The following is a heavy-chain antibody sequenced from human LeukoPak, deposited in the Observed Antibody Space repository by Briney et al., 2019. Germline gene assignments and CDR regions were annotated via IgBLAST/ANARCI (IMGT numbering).Heavy chain of an antibody. D-gene: IGHD1-26*01. Sequence: PGGSLRLSCAASGFTFSSYGMHWVRQAPGKGLEWVAVIWYDGSNKYYADSVKGRFTISRDNSKNTLYLQMNSLRAEDTAVYYCARVLYSGSYYFDYWGQGTLVTVSS. CDR2: IWYDGSNK. CDR1: GFTFSSYG. CDR3: ARVLYSGSYYFDY. J-gene: IGHJ4*02. V-gene: IGHV3-33*01.